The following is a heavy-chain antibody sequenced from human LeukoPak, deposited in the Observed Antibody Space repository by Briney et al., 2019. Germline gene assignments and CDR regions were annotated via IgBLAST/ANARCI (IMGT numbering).Heavy chain of an antibody. CDR1: GGSISSYY. Sequence: SETVSLTCTVSGGSISSYYWSWIRQSPGKGLEWIGYIFYSGSTNYNPSLKSRVTISIDTSKNHFSLKLSSVTAADTAVYYCAGGFDSNPDYWGQGTLVTVSS. J-gene: IGHJ4*02. CDR2: IFYSGST. CDR3: AGGFDSNPDY. V-gene: IGHV4-59*01. D-gene: IGHD3-16*01.